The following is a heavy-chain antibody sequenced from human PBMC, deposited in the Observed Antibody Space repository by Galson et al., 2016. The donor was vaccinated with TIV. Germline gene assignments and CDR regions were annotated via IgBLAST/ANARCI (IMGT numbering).Heavy chain of an antibody. CDR1: GYTFINYY. V-gene: IGHV1-69*13. Sequence: SVKVSCKASGYTFINYYMHWVRQAPGQGLEWMGGIIPLSGTTYAKKFQGRLTVTADEGTKTTYMDLSRLTSDDTAVYYCALGGHYALDVWGQGTAVTVSS. J-gene: IGHJ6*02. CDR3: ALGGHYALDV. D-gene: IGHD3-16*01. CDR2: IIPLSGT.